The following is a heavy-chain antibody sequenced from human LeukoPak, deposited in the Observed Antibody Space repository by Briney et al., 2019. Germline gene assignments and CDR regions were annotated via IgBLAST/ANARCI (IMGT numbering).Heavy chain of an antibody. CDR3: ARGILWFGELFGYYYYYMDV. D-gene: IGHD3-10*01. CDR1: GYTFTSYG. Sequence: ASVKVSCKASGYTFTSYGISWVRQAPGQGLEWMGWISAYNGNTNYAQKLQGRVTMTTDTSTSTAYMELRSLRSDDTAVYYCARGILWFGELFGYYYYYMDVWGKGTTATISS. V-gene: IGHV1-18*01. CDR2: ISAYNGNT. J-gene: IGHJ6*03.